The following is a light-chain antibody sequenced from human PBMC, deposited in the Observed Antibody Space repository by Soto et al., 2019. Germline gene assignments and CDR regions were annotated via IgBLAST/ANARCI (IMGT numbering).Light chain of an antibody. J-gene: IGKJ2*01. CDR1: QSVSASY. CDR3: QQYGGSPPGYI. V-gene: IGKV3-20*01. Sequence: IVLTQSPGTLSLSPGERANLSCRASQSVSASYLAWYQQKPGQSPRLVIYEASSRVTGIPDRFSGSGSGTDFTLTINRLEPEDFAVYFCQQYGGSPPGYIFGQGTKLEIK. CDR2: EAS.